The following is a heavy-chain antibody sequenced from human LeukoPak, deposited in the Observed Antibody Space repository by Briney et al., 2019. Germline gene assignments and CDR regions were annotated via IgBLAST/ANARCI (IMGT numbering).Heavy chain of an antibody. CDR1: GFSVSNNY. Sequence: GGSLRLSCVVSGFSVSNNYIIWVRQAPGNGLERVSVIYGDGRTSHSASVRGRFTISRDNSKNIVSLQMNNLRAEDTAVYYCAKKVVVGATSPYSDFQDWGQGTLVTVSS. J-gene: IGHJ1*01. CDR3: AKKVVVGATSPYSDFQD. CDR2: IYGDGRT. D-gene: IGHD1-26*01. V-gene: IGHV3-53*01.